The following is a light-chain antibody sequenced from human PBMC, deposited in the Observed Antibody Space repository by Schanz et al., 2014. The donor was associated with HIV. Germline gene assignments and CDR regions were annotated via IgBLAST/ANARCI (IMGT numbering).Light chain of an antibody. CDR3: HQYKTYPYT. CDR2: QAS. Sequence: DIQMTQSPSTLSASVGDRVTITCRASQNIGKWLTWYQQKPGKAPNLLIYQASTLKTGVPSRFSGSGSGTEFTLTISSLRPDDFGTYFCHQYKTYPYTFGQGTKLEIK. J-gene: IGKJ2*01. CDR1: QNIGKW. V-gene: IGKV1-5*03.